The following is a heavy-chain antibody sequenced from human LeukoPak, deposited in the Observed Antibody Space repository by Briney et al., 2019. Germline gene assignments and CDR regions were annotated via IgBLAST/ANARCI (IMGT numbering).Heavy chain of an antibody. CDR1: GFTFSNAW. J-gene: IGHJ4*02. CDR3: TTEPYDSSGYYYSGY. D-gene: IGHD3-22*01. Sequence: GGSLRLSCAASGFTFSNAWMSWVRQAPGKGLEWVGRIKSKTDGGTTDYAAPVKGRFTISRDDSKNTLYLQMNSLKTEDTAVYYCTTEPYDSSGYYYSGYWGQGTLVTVSS. CDR2: IKSKTDGGTT. V-gene: IGHV3-15*01.